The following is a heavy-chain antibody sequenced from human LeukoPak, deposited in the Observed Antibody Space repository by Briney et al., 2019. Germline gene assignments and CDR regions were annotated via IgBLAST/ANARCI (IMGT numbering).Heavy chain of an antibody. CDR3: ARDLITVTKAVDI. Sequence: SETLSLTCAVSSVIISSYYLSWVRQPPGKGLEWVGYISCIGSNNYNASLKSRVTISIDTSKNQFSLKLRTVTAADTAVYYCARDLITVTKAVDIWGQGTTVSVSS. D-gene: IGHD5-24*01. CDR1: SVIISSYY. J-gene: IGHJ3*02. V-gene: IGHV4-59*01. CDR2: ISCIGSN.